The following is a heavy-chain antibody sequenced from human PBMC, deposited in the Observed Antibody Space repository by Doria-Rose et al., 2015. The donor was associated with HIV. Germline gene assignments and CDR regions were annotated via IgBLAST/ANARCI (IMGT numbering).Heavy chain of an antibody. V-gene: IGHV2-26*01. CDR2: IFSDDDR. D-gene: IGHD6-13*01. CDR1: GVSLSSPGMG. Sequence: SGPVLVKPTETLTLTCTVSGVSLSSPGMGVSWIRQPPGKALEWLANIFSDDDRSYKTSLKSRLTISRDTSKSQVVLTMTDVDPVDTATYYCARIRSSRWYRKYYFDFWGQGTLVIVSA. J-gene: IGHJ4*02. CDR3: ARIRSSRWYRKYYFDF.